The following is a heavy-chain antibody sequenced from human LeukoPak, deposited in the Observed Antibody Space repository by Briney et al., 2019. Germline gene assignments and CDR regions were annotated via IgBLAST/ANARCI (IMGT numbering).Heavy chain of an antibody. CDR3: ARIVERYRSSWYVGRFDP. J-gene: IGHJ5*02. D-gene: IGHD6-13*01. Sequence: PSETPSLTCAVYGGSFSGYYWSWIRQPPGKGLEWIGEINHSVSTNYNPSLKSRVTISVDTSKNHLSLKLSSVTSADTAVYYFARIVERYRSSWYVGRFDPWGQGTLVTVSS. CDR2: INHSVST. V-gene: IGHV4-34*01. CDR1: GGSFSGYY.